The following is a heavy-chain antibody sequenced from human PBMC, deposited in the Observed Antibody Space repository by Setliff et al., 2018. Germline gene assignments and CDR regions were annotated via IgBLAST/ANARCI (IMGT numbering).Heavy chain of an antibody. CDR3: SRLVRFCTRIVCQRLSGDDY. CDR2: ISPHNGNT. CDR1: GYIFTDFG. V-gene: IGHV1-18*01. Sequence: ASVKVSCKASGYIFTDFGVSWVRQAPGQGLEWVGWISPHNGNTYYAPKFQGTVLMTADTSTTTAYLGLRGLRSDDTAVYYCSRLVRFCTRIVCQRLSGDDYWGQGTLVTVSS. D-gene: IGHD3-10*01. J-gene: IGHJ4*02.